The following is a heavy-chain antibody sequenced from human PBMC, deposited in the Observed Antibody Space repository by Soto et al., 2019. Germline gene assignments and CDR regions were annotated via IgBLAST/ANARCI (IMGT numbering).Heavy chain of an antibody. CDR2: IFSSGTT. J-gene: IGHJ4*02. CDR1: GDSISSGNKY. Sequence: TLSLTCTVSGDSISSGNKYWSWIRQPPGKGLEWIGYIFSSGTTYYNPSLKSRLTMSLDASQNQFSLKLNSLTDADTAVYYWARAQGEYYYFDEWGKGNLVTV. D-gene: IGHD4-17*01. CDR3: ARAQGEYYYFDE. V-gene: IGHV4-30-4*01.